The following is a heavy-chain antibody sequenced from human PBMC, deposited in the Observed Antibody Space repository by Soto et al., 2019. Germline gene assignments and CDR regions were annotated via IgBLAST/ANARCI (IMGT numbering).Heavy chain of an antibody. CDR2: INSDGSST. D-gene: IGHD3-3*01. J-gene: IGHJ6*02. CDR1: GFTFSSYW. V-gene: IGHV3-74*01. CDR3: ASGLYYDFWSGPLYYYYYGMDV. Sequence: GGSLRLSCAASGFTFSSYWMHWVRQAPWKGLVWVSRINSDGSSTSYADSVKGRFTISRDNAKNTLYLQMNSLRAEDTAVYYCASGLYYDFWSGPLYYYYYGMDVWGQGT.